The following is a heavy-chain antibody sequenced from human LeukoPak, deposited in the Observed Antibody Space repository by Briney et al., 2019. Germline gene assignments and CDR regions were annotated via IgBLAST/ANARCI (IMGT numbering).Heavy chain of an antibody. Sequence: AASVTVSFMPSGYTFTIYAMNSVRQAPGQGLGWMGWINTNTGDPTYAQGFTGRFVFSLDTSVSTAYLQISSLKAEDTAVYYCARVAGGRIPENWNWNYDASFDYWGQGTLVTVSS. D-gene: IGHD1-7*01. CDR3: ARVAGGRIPENWNWNYDASFDY. V-gene: IGHV7-4-1*02. J-gene: IGHJ4*02. CDR1: GYTFTIYA. CDR2: INTNTGDP.